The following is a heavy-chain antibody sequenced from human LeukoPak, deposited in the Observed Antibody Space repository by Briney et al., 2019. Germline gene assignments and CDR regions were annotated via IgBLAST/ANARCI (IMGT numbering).Heavy chain of an antibody. CDR2: TSGSGGST. CDR3: AKVVAAAGIRWFDP. Sequence: GGSLRLSCAASGFIFSSYAMSWVRQAPGKGLEWVSATSGSGGSTYYADSVKGRFTIPRDNSKNTLYLQMNSLRAEDTAVYYCAKVVAAAGIRWFDPWGQGTLVTVSS. D-gene: IGHD6-13*01. J-gene: IGHJ5*02. V-gene: IGHV3-23*01. CDR1: GFIFSSYA.